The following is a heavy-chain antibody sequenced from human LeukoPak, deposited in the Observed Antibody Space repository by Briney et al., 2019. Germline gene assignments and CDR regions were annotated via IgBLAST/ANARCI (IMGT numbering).Heavy chain of an antibody. Sequence: SVKVSCKASGGTFSSYTISWVRQAPGQGLEWMGRIIPILGIANYAQKFQGRVTITADKSTSTAYMELSSLRSEDTAMYYCARDDYDSSGYYGWFDPWGQGTLVTVSS. CDR2: IIPILGIA. J-gene: IGHJ5*02. CDR3: ARDDYDSSGYYGWFDP. CDR1: GGTFSSYT. D-gene: IGHD3-22*01. V-gene: IGHV1-69*04.